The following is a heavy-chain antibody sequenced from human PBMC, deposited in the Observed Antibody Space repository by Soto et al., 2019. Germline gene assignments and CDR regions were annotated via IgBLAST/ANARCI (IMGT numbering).Heavy chain of an antibody. V-gene: IGHV3-48*01. J-gene: IGHJ6*03. CDR1: GGSISSYY. Sequence: ETLSLTCTVSGGSISSYYWSWVRQAPGKGLEWVSYISSSSSTIYYADSVKGRFTISRDNAKNSLYLQMNSLRAEDTAVYYCARPGIYDFWSGYYKVLDYYYYMDVWGKGTTVTVSS. D-gene: IGHD3-3*01. CDR3: ARPGIYDFWSGYYKVLDYYYYMDV. CDR2: ISSSSSTI.